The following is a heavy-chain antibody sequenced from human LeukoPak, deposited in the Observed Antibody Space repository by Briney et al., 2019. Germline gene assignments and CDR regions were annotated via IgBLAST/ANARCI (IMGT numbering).Heavy chain of an antibody. V-gene: IGHV4-59*12. Sequence: SETLSLTCTVSGGSISSYYWSWIRQPPGKGLEWIGYIYYSGSTNYNPSLKSRVTISVDTSKNQFSLKLSSVTAADTAVYYYARDRLVRGGRWFDPWGQGTLVTVSS. D-gene: IGHD3-10*01. CDR3: ARDRLVRGGRWFDP. CDR1: GGSISSYY. CDR2: IYYSGST. J-gene: IGHJ5*02.